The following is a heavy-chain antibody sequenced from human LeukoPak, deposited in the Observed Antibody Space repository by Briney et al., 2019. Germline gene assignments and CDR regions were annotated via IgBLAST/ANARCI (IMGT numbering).Heavy chain of an antibody. J-gene: IGHJ4*02. Sequence: GRSLRLSCAASGFTFSSYGMHWVRQAPGKGLEWVAVISYDGSNKHYADSVKGRFTISRDNSKNTLYLQMNSLRAEDTAVYYCAKTPVDYGGPMGYFDYWGQGTLVTVSS. CDR3: AKTPVDYGGPMGYFDY. CDR2: ISYDGSNK. V-gene: IGHV3-30*18. D-gene: IGHD4-23*01. CDR1: GFTFSSYG.